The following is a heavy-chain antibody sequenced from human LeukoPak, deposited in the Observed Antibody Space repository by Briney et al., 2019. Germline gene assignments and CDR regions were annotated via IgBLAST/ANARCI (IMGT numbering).Heavy chain of an antibody. CDR1: GFTLSSFA. CDR2: IPYDGNTK. CDR3: RSGMDAFDY. J-gene: IGHJ4*02. D-gene: IGHD3-10*01. V-gene: IGHV3-30*04. Sequence: GGSLRLSCAASGFTLSSFAVHWVRQAPGRGLEWVAVIPYDGNTKYYADSVKGRFTISRDNSKNTLYLQMNSLRAEDTAIYYCRSGMDAFDYWGQGTLVTASS.